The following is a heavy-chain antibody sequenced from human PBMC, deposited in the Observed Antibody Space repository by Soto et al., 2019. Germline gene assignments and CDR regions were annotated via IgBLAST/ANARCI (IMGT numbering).Heavy chain of an antibody. Sequence: LSLTCAVYGGSFSGYYWTWVRQPPGRGLEWIGQIYPTGRTNYNPSLKGRVTISIDTSKNQFSLKLTSMTAADTAVYFCARGLGTTMATRFDFWGQGNLVTVSS. D-gene: IGHD5-18*01. V-gene: IGHV4-34*01. CDR1: GGSFSGYY. J-gene: IGHJ4*02. CDR3: ARGLGTTMATRFDF. CDR2: IYPTGRT.